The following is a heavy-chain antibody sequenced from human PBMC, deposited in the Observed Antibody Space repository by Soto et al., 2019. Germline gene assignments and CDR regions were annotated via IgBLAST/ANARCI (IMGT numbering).Heavy chain of an antibody. Sequence: SETLSLTCAVSGYSISSGYYWGWIRQPPGKGLEWIGSIYHSGSTYYNPSLKSRVTISVDTSKNQFSLKLSSVTAADTAVYYCARSYIVATKGWFDPWGQGTMVTVYS. CDR1: GYSISSGYY. CDR2: IYHSGST. J-gene: IGHJ5*02. D-gene: IGHD5-12*01. CDR3: ARSYIVATKGWFDP. V-gene: IGHV4-38-2*01.